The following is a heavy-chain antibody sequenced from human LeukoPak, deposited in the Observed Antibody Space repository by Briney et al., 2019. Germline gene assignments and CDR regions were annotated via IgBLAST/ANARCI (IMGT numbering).Heavy chain of an antibody. CDR3: ARDSRSHCGTAACYGPYFDY. CDR2: IRDSGTTI. Sequence: GRSLRLSCTASGFTFGLSSMNWVRQAPRKGLEWVSYIRDSGTTIYYADSVKGRFTISRDNAKNSLYLQMNSLTAEDTAVYFCARDSRSHCGTAACYGPYFDYWGQGILVTVSS. J-gene: IGHJ4*02. V-gene: IGHV3-48*01. D-gene: IGHD2-2*01. CDR1: GFTFGLSS.